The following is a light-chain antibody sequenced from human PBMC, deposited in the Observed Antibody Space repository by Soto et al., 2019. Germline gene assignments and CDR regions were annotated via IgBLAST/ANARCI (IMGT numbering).Light chain of an antibody. J-gene: IGLJ1*01. CDR2: EVS. V-gene: IGLV2-14*01. CDR3: SSYTTSSTRV. Sequence: QSVLTQPASVSGSPGQSIAISCTGSSSDVGIYNYVSWYQQHPGKVPKLIIYEVSNRPSGVSNRFSGSKSGNTASLTISGLQAEDEAGYYCSSYTTSSTRVFGTGTKLTVL. CDR1: SSDVGIYNY.